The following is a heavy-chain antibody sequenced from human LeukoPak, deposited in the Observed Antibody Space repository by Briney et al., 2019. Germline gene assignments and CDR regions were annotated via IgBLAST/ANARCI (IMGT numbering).Heavy chain of an antibody. Sequence: NLSQTLSLTCAISGDSVSSNSATWNWIRQSPSRGLEWLGRTYYRSKLYNHYAVSVKSRITINPDTSKNQFSLQLNSVTPEDTAVYYCARQSTQFYYFDYWGQGTLVTVSS. CDR1: GDSVSSNSAT. CDR2: TYYRSKLYN. CDR3: ARQSTQFYYFDY. D-gene: IGHD2-2*01. J-gene: IGHJ4*02. V-gene: IGHV6-1*01.